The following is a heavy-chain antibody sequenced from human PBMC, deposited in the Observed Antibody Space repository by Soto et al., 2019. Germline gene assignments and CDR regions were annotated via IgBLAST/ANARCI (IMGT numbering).Heavy chain of an antibody. CDR1: RNTFTGYY. D-gene: IGHD4-17*01. CDR2: INPNSGDT. Sequence: ASVKVSCKAPRNTFTGYYVHWVRQAPGQGLEWMGWINPNSGDTNYAQKFQGRVTMTRDTSISTAYMELSRLRSDDTAVYYCARARGYGDLDYWGQGTLVTVSS. V-gene: IGHV1-2*02. CDR3: ARARGYGDLDY. J-gene: IGHJ4*02.